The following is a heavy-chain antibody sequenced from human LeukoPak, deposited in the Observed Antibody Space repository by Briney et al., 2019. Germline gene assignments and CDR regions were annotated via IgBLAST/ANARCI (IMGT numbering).Heavy chain of an antibody. CDR2: ISYDGSNK. CDR3: ARENSYYGSGSYSGMDV. V-gene: IGHV3-30-3*01. CDR1: GFTFSSYA. Sequence: PGGSLRLSCAASGFTFSSYAMHWVRQAPGKGLEWVAVISYDGSNKYYADSVKGRFTISRDNSKNTLYLQMNSLRAEDTAVYYCARENSYYGSGSYSGMDVWGKGTTVTVPS. J-gene: IGHJ6*03. D-gene: IGHD3-10*01.